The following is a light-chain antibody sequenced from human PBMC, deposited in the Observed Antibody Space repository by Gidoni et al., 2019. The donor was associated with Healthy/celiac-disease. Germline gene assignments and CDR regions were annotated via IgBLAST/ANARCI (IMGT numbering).Light chain of an antibody. CDR2: DAS. CDR3: QQRSNWPPVLT. J-gene: IGKJ4*01. CDR1: QSVSSY. Sequence: EIVLTQYPATLSLSPGERATLSCRASQSVSSYLAWYQQKPGQAPRLLIYDASNRATGIPARFSGSGSGTDFTLTISSLEPEDFAVYYCQQRSNWPPVLTFGGGTKVEIK. V-gene: IGKV3-11*01.